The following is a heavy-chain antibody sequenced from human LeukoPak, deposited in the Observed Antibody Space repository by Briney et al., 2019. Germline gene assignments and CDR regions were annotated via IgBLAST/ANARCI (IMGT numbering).Heavy chain of an antibody. CDR2: INHSGST. CDR1: GGSFSGYY. Sequence: SETLSLTCAVYGGSFSGYYWSWIRQPPGKGLEWIGEINHSGSTNYNPSLKSRVTISVDTSKNQFSLKLSSVTAADTAVYYCARMVPGLVAFDIWGQGTMVTVSS. V-gene: IGHV4-34*01. CDR3: ARMVPGLVAFDI. D-gene: IGHD6-13*01. J-gene: IGHJ3*02.